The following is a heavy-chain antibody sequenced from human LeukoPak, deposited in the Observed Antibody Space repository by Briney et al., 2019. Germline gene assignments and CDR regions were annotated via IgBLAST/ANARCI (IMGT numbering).Heavy chain of an antibody. CDR2: MNPNSGNT. Sequence: GASVKVSCKASGYTFTSYDINWVRQATGQGLEWMGWMNPNSGNTGYAQKFQGRVTMTRNTSISTAYMELSSLRSEDTAVYYCARGPGCSSTRCYKLFDPWGQGTLVTVSS. CDR3: ARGPGCSSTRCYKLFDP. CDR1: GYTFTSYD. V-gene: IGHV1-8*01. J-gene: IGHJ5*02. D-gene: IGHD2-2*02.